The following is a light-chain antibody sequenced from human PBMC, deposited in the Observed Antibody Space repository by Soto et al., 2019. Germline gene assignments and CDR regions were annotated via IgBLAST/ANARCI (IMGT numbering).Light chain of an antibody. Sequence: AIRMTQSPSSFSASTGDRVTITCRASQGVTSNLAWYQQKPGKAPELLIYDASTLQSGAQSRFSGSGSGTDFTLTISSLQSEDFATYYCQQYYSYPITFGQGTRLEIK. CDR3: QQYYSYPIT. CDR2: DAS. J-gene: IGKJ5*01. V-gene: IGKV1-8*01. CDR1: QGVTSN.